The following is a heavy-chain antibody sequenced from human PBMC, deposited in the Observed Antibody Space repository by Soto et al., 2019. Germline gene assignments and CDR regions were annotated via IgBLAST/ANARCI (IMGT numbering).Heavy chain of an antibody. V-gene: IGHV3-21*06. CDR2: ISTGGAYM. J-gene: IGHJ4*02. Sequence: EVQLVESGGGLVKAGGSLRLFCTASGFTFRNYTMNWVRQAPGKGLEWVSSISTGGAYMFYADSVKGRFTISRDNAQNSLFLQIDSPRAEDTAVYYCARDIASPGGDYFDSWGQGTLLTVSS. CDR1: GFTFRNYT. D-gene: IGHD2-21*01. CDR3: ARDIASPGGDYFDS.